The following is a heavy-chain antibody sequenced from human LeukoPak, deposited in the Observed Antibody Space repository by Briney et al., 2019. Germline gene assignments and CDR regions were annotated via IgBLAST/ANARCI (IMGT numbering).Heavy chain of an antibody. CDR2: ISSSSSYI. CDR3: ARDLFGCSGTSCADY. V-gene: IGHV3-21*01. D-gene: IGHD2-2*01. Sequence: GGSLRLSCAASGFTFSSYSMNWVRQAPGKGLEWVSSISSSSSYIYYADSVKGRFTISRDNAKNSLYLQMNSLRAEDTAVYYCARDLFGCSGTSCADYWGQGTLVTVSS. CDR1: GFTFSSYS. J-gene: IGHJ4*02.